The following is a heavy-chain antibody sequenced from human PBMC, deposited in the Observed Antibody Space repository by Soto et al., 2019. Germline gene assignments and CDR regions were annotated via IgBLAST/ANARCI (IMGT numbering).Heavy chain of an antibody. CDR3: AREGYCSGGTCYSYGMDV. D-gene: IGHD2-15*01. V-gene: IGHV1-18*01. CDR2: VTGYNGNT. Sequence: ASVKVSCKASGYTFSSYGITWVRQAPGQGLEWLGWVTGYNGNTNYNQKVQGRATMTTDTTTTTAYMELRSLGSDDTAVYFCAREGYCSGGTCYSYGMDVWGQGTAVT. J-gene: IGHJ6*02. CDR1: GYTFSSYG.